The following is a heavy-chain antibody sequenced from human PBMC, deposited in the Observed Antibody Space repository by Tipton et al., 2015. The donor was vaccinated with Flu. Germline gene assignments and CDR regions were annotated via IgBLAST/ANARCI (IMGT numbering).Heavy chain of an antibody. CDR1: GGSFSGYY. J-gene: IGHJ3*02. D-gene: IGHD6-13*01. CDR3: AREGVAAAGRGWAFDI. Sequence: TLSLTCAVYGGSFSGYYWGWIRQPPGKGLEWIGSIYYSGSTYYNPSLKSRVTISVNTSKNQFSLKLSSVTAADTAVYYCAREGVAAAGRGWAFDIWGQGTMVTVSS. CDR2: IYYSGST. V-gene: IGHV4-34*01.